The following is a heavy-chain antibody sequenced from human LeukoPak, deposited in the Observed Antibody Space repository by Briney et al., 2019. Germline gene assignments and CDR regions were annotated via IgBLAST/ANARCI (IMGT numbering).Heavy chain of an antibody. CDR2: IKQDGNEK. CDR3: ARDPQIYGPLTFDF. V-gene: IGHV3-7*03. J-gene: IGHJ4*02. D-gene: IGHD4/OR15-4a*01. Sequence: GGSLRLSCAASGFTFSSYWMSWVRQAPGKGLEWVANIKQDGNEKYYVDSVKGRFTISRDNAKNSLDLQMNSLRAEDTAVYYCARDPQIYGPLTFDFWGQGTLVSVSS. CDR1: GFTFSSYW.